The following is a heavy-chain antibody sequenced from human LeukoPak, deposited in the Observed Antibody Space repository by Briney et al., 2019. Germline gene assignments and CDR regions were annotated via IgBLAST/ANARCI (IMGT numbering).Heavy chain of an antibody. V-gene: IGHV3-23*01. D-gene: IGHD3-22*01. Sequence: GGSLRLSCAASGFTFSSYAMSWVRQAPGKGLEWVSAISGSGGSTYYADSVKGRFTISRDNSKNTLYLQMNSLKTEDTAVYYCTGGHYDSSGYLGWGQGTLVTVSS. CDR3: TGGHYDSSGYLG. CDR2: ISGSGGST. CDR1: GFTFSSYA. J-gene: IGHJ4*02.